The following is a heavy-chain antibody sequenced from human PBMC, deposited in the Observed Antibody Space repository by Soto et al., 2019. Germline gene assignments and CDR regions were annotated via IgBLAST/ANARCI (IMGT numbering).Heavy chain of an antibody. V-gene: IGHV1-3*01. D-gene: IGHD1-26*01. CDR3: ARGGSLYWYFDL. J-gene: IGHJ2*01. Sequence: QVQLVQSGAEVKKPGASVKVSCKASGYTFTSYAMHWVRQAPGQRLEWMGWINAGNGNTKYSQKFQGRVTITRDTSASTAYMGLSSLRSEDTAVYYWARGGSLYWYFDLWGRGTLVTVSS. CDR2: INAGNGNT. CDR1: GYTFTSYA.